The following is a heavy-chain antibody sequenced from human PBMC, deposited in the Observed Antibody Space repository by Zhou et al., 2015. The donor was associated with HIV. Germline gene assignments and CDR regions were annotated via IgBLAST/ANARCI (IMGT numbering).Heavy chain of an antibody. CDR1: GYTFTSYD. V-gene: IGHV1-8*01. J-gene: IGHJ2*01. CDR2: MNPHNGNT. Sequence: QVQLVQSGAEVKKPGASVRVSCKASGYTFTSYDVHWVRQATGQGLEWMGWMNPHNGNTAYAQKFQGRVTMTRDTSINTAYMDVSSLRSEDTAVYYCARRVHWHFDLWGRGTLVTVSS. CDR3: ARRVHWHFDL. D-gene: IGHD2-2*01.